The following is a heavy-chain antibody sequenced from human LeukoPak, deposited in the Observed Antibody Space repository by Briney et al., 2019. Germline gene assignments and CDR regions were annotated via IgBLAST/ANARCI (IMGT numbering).Heavy chain of an antibody. J-gene: IGHJ4*02. Sequence: GGSLRLSCAASGFTFSSYAMSWVRQAPGKGLEWVSAISGSGGSTYYADSVKGRLTISRDNSKNTLYLQMNSLRAEDTAVYYCAKVDRYCSGGSCYGFDYWGQGTLVTVSS. CDR2: ISGSGGST. CDR1: GFTFSSYA. V-gene: IGHV3-23*01. CDR3: AKVDRYCSGGSCYGFDY. D-gene: IGHD2-15*01.